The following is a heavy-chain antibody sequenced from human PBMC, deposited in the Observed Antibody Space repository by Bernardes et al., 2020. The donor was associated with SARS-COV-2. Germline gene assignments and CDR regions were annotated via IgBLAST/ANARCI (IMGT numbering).Heavy chain of an antibody. D-gene: IGHD3-10*01. J-gene: IGHJ3*01. CDR2: ISPTST. CDR3: AKDYYHGSGSRQDDAFDV. V-gene: IGHV3-23*01. Sequence: GSLRLSCAASGFTFSAYSMSWVRQAPGRGLEWVSAISPTSTYYADSVRGRFTISRDNSKNTVYLQMTSLRAEETAIYYCAKDYYHGSGSRQDDAFDVWGQGIMVTVSS. CDR1: GFTFSAYS.